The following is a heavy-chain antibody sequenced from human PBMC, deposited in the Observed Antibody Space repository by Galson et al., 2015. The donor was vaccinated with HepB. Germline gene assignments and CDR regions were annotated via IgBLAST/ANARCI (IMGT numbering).Heavy chain of an antibody. CDR1: GSTFRSYA. V-gene: IGHV3-23*01. CDR3: AKEGRNGYFGVYGGFDV. J-gene: IGHJ3*01. D-gene: IGHD3-22*01. CDR2: ISGSGGNI. Sequence: SLRLSCAASGSTFRSYAMTWVRQAPGRGLDWVSSISGSGGNIYYTASVKGRFTISRDNSKNTLFLQMNSLRVEDTAVYFCAKEGRNGYFGVYGGFDVWGHGTLVTVSS.